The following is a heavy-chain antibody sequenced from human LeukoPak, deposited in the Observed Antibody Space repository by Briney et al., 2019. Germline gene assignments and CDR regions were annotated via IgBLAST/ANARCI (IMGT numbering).Heavy chain of an antibody. CDR2: IYYSGST. V-gene: IGHV4-59*01. Sequence: PSETLSLTCTVSGDSISSYYWSWIRQPPGKGLEWIGYIYYSGSTKYNPSLKSRVTMSLDTSKSQFSLKLNSVTAADTAVYYCARDRPCGSGSSFSLGMDVWGQGTTVTVSS. CDR3: ARDRPCGSGSSFSLGMDV. CDR1: GDSISSYY. D-gene: IGHD3-10*01. J-gene: IGHJ6*02.